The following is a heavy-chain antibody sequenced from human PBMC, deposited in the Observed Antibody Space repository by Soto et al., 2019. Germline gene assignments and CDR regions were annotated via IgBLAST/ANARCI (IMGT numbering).Heavy chain of an antibody. D-gene: IGHD3-16*01. Sequence: EVQLVESGGGLVQPGGSLRLSCAASGFTVSTKYMSWVRQAPGKGLEWVSVIYSGGSTFYADSVRGRFTISRDNSKNTVNLHMNSLRAEDTAVYYCARDPWAADYWGQGTLFTVSS. J-gene: IGHJ4*02. CDR2: IYSGGST. CDR3: ARDPWAADY. CDR1: GFTVSTKY. V-gene: IGHV3-66*01.